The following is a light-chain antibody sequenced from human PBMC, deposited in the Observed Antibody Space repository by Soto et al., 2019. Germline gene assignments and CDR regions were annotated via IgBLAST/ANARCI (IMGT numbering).Light chain of an antibody. V-gene: IGKV3-20*01. CDR3: QQYGSSRT. Sequence: EIVLTQSPGTLSLSPGERATLSCRASQSVRGNYLAWYQQKPGQAPRLLIYGASSRATGIPDRFSGSGSGTDFTLTISRLEPEDFAVYYCQQYGSSRTFGQGTKVDIK. J-gene: IGKJ1*01. CDR2: GAS. CDR1: QSVRGNY.